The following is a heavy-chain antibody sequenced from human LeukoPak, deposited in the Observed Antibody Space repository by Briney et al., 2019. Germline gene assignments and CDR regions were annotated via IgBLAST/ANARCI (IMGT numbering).Heavy chain of an antibody. J-gene: IGHJ4*02. CDR2: MNPNSGNT. Sequence: ASVTVSCTASVYTFTSYDINWVRQAPGQGLEWMGWMNPNSGNTGYAQKIQGRVTITRNTAISTAYMELSSLRSADTAVYYCARGSRVGYCSSTSCYALGYGGQGTLVTVSS. V-gene: IGHV1-8*03. CDR1: VYTFTSYD. D-gene: IGHD2-2*01. CDR3: ARGSRVGYCSSTSCYALGY.